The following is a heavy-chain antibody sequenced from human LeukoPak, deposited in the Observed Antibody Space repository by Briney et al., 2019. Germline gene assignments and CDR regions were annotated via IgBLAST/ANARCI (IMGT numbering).Heavy chain of an antibody. CDR3: ARQYYETLTGPNWFDA. D-gene: IGHD3-9*01. V-gene: IGHV1-69*02. CDR1: GGTFSSYT. Sequence: ASVKVSRKASGGTFSSYTISWVRQAPGQGLEWMGRIIPILGIANYAQKFQGRVTITADKSTSTAYMELSSLRSEDTAVYYCARQYYETLTGPNWFDAWGQGTLVTVSS. J-gene: IGHJ5*02. CDR2: IIPILGIA.